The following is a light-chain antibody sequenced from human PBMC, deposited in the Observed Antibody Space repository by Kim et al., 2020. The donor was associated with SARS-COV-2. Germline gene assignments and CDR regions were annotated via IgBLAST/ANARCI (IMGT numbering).Light chain of an antibody. V-gene: IGKV3-20*01. CDR3: QQYGSSPMYT. CDR2: GAS. Sequence: EIVLTQSPGTLSLSPGEWATLSCRASQSVNSKYLAWYQQKPGQAPRLLIYGASNRASGIPDRFSGSGSGTDFTLTISRLEPEDFAVYYWQQYGSSPMYTFGQGTKLEI. CDR1: QSVNSKY. J-gene: IGKJ2*01.